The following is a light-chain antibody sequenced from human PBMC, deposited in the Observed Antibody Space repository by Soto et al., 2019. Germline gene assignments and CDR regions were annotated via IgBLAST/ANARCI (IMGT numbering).Light chain of an antibody. J-gene: IGLJ2*01. Sequence: QSALTQPASVSGSPGQSITISCTGTSSDVGSYNLVSWYQQHPGKAPKLMICEGSKRPSGVSNRFSGSKSGNTASLTISGLQAEDEADYYCCSYAGSSTLSVVFGGGTKLTVL. CDR3: CSYAGSSTLSVV. CDR2: EGS. V-gene: IGLV2-23*01. CDR1: SSDVGSYNL.